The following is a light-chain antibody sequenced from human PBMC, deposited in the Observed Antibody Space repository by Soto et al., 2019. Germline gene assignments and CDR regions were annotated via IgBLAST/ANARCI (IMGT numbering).Light chain of an antibody. CDR2: AAS. V-gene: IGKV1-16*02. CDR1: QDISNY. Sequence: DIQMTQSPSSLSASVGDRVTITCRASQDISNYLAWFQQKPGKAPKSLIYAASNLQRGVPSKFSASGSGTDFSLTINSLQPEDFATYYCQQYKTYPLTFGPGTKVDI. CDR3: QQYKTYPLT. J-gene: IGKJ3*01.